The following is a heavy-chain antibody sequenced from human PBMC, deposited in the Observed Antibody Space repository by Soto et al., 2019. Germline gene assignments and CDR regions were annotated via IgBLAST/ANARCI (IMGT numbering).Heavy chain of an antibody. Sequence: PGGALRVSCSASGVSFSGFAMSWVRQAPGKGLEWVSAISGGGSYTYYADSVKGRFSISRDNSKNTLYVQMNSLRVEDTAVYYCAKDMVSLIASGGQHFGYWAQGALVIVSS. CDR1: GVSFSGFA. CDR3: AKDMVSLIASGGQHFGY. J-gene: IGHJ4*02. V-gene: IGHV3-23*01. D-gene: IGHD2-8*01. CDR2: ISGGGSYT.